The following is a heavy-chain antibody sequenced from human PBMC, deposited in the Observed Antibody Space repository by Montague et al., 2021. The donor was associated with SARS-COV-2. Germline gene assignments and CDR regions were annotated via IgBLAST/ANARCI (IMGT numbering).Heavy chain of an antibody. CDR2: IYYSGST. J-gene: IGHJ5*02. CDR3: ARRSRVVTAIWALRTSLSSWFDP. Sequence: SETLSLTCTVSGGSISSYYWSWIRQPPGKGLEWIGYIYYSGSTNYNPSLKSRVTISVDTSKNQFSLKLSSVTAADTAVYYCARRSRVVTAIWALRTSLSSWFDPWGQGTLVTVSS. D-gene: IGHD2-21*02. CDR1: GGSISSYY. V-gene: IGHV4-59*12.